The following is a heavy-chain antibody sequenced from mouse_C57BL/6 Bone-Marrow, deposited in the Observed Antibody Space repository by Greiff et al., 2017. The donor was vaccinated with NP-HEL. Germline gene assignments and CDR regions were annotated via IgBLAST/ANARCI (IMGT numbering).Heavy chain of an antibody. J-gene: IGHJ4*01. CDR3: AREGGLRRRTYAMDY. Sequence: DVKLVESEGGLVQPGSSMKLSCTTSGFTFSDYYMAWVRQVPEKGLDWVADINYDGSSTYYLDSLKSRFIFSRDNSKNILYLQMSSLKSEDTAKYYCAREGGLRRRTYAMDYWGQGTSVTVSA. D-gene: IGHD2-4*01. CDR1: GFTFSDYY. CDR2: INYDGSST. V-gene: IGHV5-16*01.